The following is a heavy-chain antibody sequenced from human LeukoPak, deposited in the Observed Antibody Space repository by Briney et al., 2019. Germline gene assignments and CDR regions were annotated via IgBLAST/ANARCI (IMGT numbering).Heavy chain of an antibody. CDR2: IIPILGIA. V-gene: IGHV1-69*04. CDR3: ARSRYSGYDGYFDY. Sequence: SVKVSCKASGGTFSSYAISWVRQAPGQGLEWMGRIIPILGIANYAQEFQGRVTITADKSTSTAYMELSSLRSEDTAVYYCARSRYSGYDGYFDYWGQGTLVTVSS. CDR1: GGTFSSYA. J-gene: IGHJ4*02. D-gene: IGHD5-12*01.